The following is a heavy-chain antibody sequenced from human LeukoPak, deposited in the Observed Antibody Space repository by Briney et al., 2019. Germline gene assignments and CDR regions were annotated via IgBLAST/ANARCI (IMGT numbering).Heavy chain of an antibody. D-gene: IGHD3-10*01. CDR1: GGSISSTSYY. Sequence: SETLSLTCTVSGGSISSTSYYWGWIRQPPGKGLEWIGSIYYSWDTYYNPSLKSRVTISVDTSKNQFSLKLSSVTAADTAVYYCTRSDGYGLVGIWGQGTMVTVSS. CDR2: IYYSWDT. J-gene: IGHJ3*01. V-gene: IGHV4-39*01. CDR3: TRSDGYGLVGI.